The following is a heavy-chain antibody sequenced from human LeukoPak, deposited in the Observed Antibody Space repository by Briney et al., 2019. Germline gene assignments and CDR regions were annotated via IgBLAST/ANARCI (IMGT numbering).Heavy chain of an antibody. CDR1: GFTFSSYW. J-gene: IGHJ4*02. CDR2: ISSTSSTI. V-gene: IGHV3-48*01. D-gene: IGHD1-26*01. Sequence: GGSLRLSCAASGFTFSSYWMSWVRQAPGKGLEWVSYISSTSSTIYYADSVKGRFTISRDNAKNSLFLQMNSLRAEDTAVYYCARDQGATNCWGQGTLVTVSS. CDR3: ARDQGATNC.